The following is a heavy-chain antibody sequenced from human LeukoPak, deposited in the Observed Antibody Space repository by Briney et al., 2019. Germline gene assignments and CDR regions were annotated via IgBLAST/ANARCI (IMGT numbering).Heavy chain of an antibody. CDR3: ARGIAVAGTIPDY. D-gene: IGHD6-19*01. CDR2: INPSGGST. Sequence: ASVKVSCKASGYTFTSYYMHWVRQAPGQGLEWMGIINPSGGSTSYAQKFQGRVTMTRDTSISTAYMELSRLRSDDTAVYYCARGIAVAGTIPDYWGQGTLVTVSS. J-gene: IGHJ4*02. V-gene: IGHV1-46*01. CDR1: GYTFTSYY.